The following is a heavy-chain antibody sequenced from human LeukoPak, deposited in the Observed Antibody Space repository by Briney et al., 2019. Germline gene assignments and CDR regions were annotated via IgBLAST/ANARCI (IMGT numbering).Heavy chain of an antibody. J-gene: IGHJ6*02. CDR1: GFTFSSYG. Sequence: GGSLRPSCAASGFTFSSYGMHWVRQAPGKGLEWVAVIWHDGSNKYYADSVKGRFTISRDNSKNTLYLQMNSLRAEDTAVYYCARGGYYLYGMDVWGQGTTVTVSS. D-gene: IGHD3-10*01. CDR2: IWHDGSNK. V-gene: IGHV3-33*01. CDR3: ARGGYYLYGMDV.